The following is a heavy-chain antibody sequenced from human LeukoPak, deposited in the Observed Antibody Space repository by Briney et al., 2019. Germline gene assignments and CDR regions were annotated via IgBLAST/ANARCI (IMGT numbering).Heavy chain of an antibody. CDR2: INSDSSYI. V-gene: IGHV3-21*01. CDR3: ARDPSSGSYFSGWFDP. CDR1: GFTFSNYG. D-gene: IGHD1-26*01. J-gene: IGHJ5*02. Sequence: GGSLRLSCAASGFTFSNYGMNWIRKPPGMGLEWVSSINSDSSYIYSADSVKGRFTISRDNAKNALYLHLNSLRAEDTAVYYCARDPSSGSYFSGWFDPWGQGTLVTVSS.